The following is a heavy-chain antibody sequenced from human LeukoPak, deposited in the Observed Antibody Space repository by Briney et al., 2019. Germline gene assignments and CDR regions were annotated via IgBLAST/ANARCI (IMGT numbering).Heavy chain of an antibody. Sequence: GASVKVSCKASGYTFTGYYMHWVRQAPGQGLEWMGWINPNSGGTNYAQKFQGRVTMTRDTSISTAYMELSRLRSDDTAVYYCARDAMITIFGHPVNHGAFDIWGQGTMVTVSS. J-gene: IGHJ3*02. CDR3: ARDAMITIFGHPVNHGAFDI. CDR2: INPNSGGT. V-gene: IGHV1-2*02. D-gene: IGHD3-3*01. CDR1: GYTFTGYY.